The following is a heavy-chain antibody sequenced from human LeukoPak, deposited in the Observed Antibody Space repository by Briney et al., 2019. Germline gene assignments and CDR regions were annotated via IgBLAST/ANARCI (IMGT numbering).Heavy chain of an antibody. V-gene: IGHV3-23*01. Sequence: GGSLRLSCSASGFTFSSHAMSWVRQAPGKGLEWVSAMSGSGDRTYYADSVKGRFTISRDNSKNTLHLQMDSLRDDDTAVYYCAKEVHDSSGFTADSWGQGTLVTVSS. CDR3: AKEVHDSSGFTADS. CDR2: MSGSGDRT. J-gene: IGHJ4*02. CDR1: GFTFSSHA. D-gene: IGHD3-22*01.